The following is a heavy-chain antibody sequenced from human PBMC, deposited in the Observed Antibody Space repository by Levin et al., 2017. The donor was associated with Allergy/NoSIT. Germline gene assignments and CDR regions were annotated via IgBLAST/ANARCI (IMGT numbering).Heavy chain of an antibody. D-gene: IGHD2-15*01. J-gene: IGHJ5*02. V-gene: IGHV3-11*01. Sequence: GGSLRLSCAASGFTFSDYYMSWIRQAPGKGLEWVSYISSSGSTIYYADSVKGRFTISRDNAKNSLYLQMNSLRAEDTAVYYCARVGRVVVTNWFDPWGQGTLVTVSS. CDR3: ARVGRVVVTNWFDP. CDR1: GFTFSDYY. CDR2: ISSSGSTI.